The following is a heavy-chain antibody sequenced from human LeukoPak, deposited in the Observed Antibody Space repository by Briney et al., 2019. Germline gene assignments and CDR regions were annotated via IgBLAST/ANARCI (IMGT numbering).Heavy chain of an antibody. CDR1: GFTFSSYA. D-gene: IGHD1-26*01. V-gene: IGHV3-30*04. J-gene: IGHJ3*02. Sequence: HPGGSLRLSCAASGFTFSSYAMHWVRQAPGKGLEWVAVISYDGSNKYYADSVKGRFTISRDNSKNTLYLQMNSLRAEDTAVYYCARDQGGSAAIDIWGQGTMVTVSS. CDR3: ARDQGGSAAIDI. CDR2: ISYDGSNK.